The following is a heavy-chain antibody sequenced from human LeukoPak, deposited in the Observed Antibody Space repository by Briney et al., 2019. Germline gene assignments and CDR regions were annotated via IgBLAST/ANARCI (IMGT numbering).Heavy chain of an antibody. CDR2: INHSGST. CDR3: AREPRDGYNRLDY. CDR1: GGSISSSSYY. D-gene: IGHD5-24*01. Sequence: PSETLSLTCTVSGGSISSSSYYWSWIRQPPGKGLEWIGEINHSGSTNYNPSLKSRVTISVDTSKNQFSLKLSSVTAADTAVYYCAREPRDGYNRLDYWGQGTLVTVSS. J-gene: IGHJ4*02. V-gene: IGHV4-39*07.